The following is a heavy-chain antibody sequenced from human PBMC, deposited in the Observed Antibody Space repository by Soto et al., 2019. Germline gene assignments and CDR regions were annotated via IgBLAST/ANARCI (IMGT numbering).Heavy chain of an antibody. CDR1: GYTFTGYH. CDR2: INPNSGVT. J-gene: IGHJ4*02. V-gene: IGHV1-2*02. CDR3: ARRLGLLVTPIPGY. Sequence: QVELVQSGAEVKKPGASVKVSCKASGYTFTGYHMHCVRQAPGQGLEWMGWINPNSGVTIYAQKFQGRVIMTRETPITTAYMELSRLTPDDTAVYYCARRLGLLVTPIPGYWGQGTLVTVSS. D-gene: IGHD2-21*02.